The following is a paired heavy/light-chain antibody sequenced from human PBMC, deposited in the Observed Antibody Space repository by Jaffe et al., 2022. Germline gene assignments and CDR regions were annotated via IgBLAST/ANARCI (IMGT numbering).Heavy chain of an antibody. J-gene: IGHJ4*02. Sequence: EVQLLESGGGLVQPGGSLRLSCAASGFTFSSCAMNWVRQAPGRGLEWVSTFTGSGGSTYYAASVKGRFTISRDNSKNTLYLQMNSLRAEDTAIYYCAKSPYSNSVGGFDYWGQGTLVTVSS. CDR3: AKSPYSNSVGGFDY. V-gene: IGHV3-23*01. CDR2: FTGSGGST. D-gene: IGHD4-4*01. CDR1: GFTFSSCA.
Light chain of an antibody. CDR2: LNSDGSH. V-gene: IGLV4-69*01. CDR1: SGHSSYP. J-gene: IGLJ2*01. CDR3: QTWGTGIQGV. Sequence: QLVLTQSPSASASLGASVKLTCTLSSGHSSYPIAWHQQQPEKGPRYLMNLNSDGSHSKGDGIPDRFSGSSSGAERYLTISSLQSEDEADYYCQTWGTGIQGVFGGGTKLTVL.